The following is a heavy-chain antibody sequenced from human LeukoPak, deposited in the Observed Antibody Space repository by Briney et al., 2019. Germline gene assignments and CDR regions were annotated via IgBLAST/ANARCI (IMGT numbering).Heavy chain of an antibody. CDR2: IYYSGST. Sequence: SETLSLTCTVSGGSISGYYWSWIRQPPGKGLEWIGYIYYSGSTNYNPSLKSRVTISVDTSKNQFSLKLSSVTAADTAVYYCARDPGYGDYGNWFDPWGQGTLVTVSS. CDR3: ARDPGYGDYGNWFDP. J-gene: IGHJ5*02. D-gene: IGHD4-17*01. V-gene: IGHV4-59*01. CDR1: GGSISGYY.